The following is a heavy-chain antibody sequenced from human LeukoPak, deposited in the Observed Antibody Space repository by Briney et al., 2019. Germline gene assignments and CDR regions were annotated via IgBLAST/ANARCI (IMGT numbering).Heavy chain of an antibody. D-gene: IGHD6-13*01. V-gene: IGHV4-4*07. CDR2: IYTSGST. CDR1: GGSISSYY. CDR3: ARVTMAAAGLRYYYMDV. J-gene: IGHJ6*03. Sequence: MPSETLSLTCTVSGGSISSYYWSWIRQPAGKGLEWIGRIYTSGSTNYNPSLKSRVTMSIDTSKNQFSLKLSSVTAADTAVYYCARVTMAAAGLRYYYMDVWGKGTTVTVSS.